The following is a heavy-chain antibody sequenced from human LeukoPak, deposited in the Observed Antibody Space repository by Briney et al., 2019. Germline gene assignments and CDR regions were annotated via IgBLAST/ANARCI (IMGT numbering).Heavy chain of an antibody. CDR3: ARSFSIRVDSPKNTGVVVTAFDY. D-gene: IGHD2-21*02. CDR2: INPNSGGT. J-gene: IGHJ4*02. Sequence: ASVKVSCKASGYTFTGYYMHWVRQAPGQGLEWMGRINPNSGGTNYAQKFQGRVTMTRDTSISTAYMELSRLRSDDTAVCYCARSFSIRVDSPKNTGVVVTAFDYWGQGTLVTVSS. CDR1: GYTFTGYY. V-gene: IGHV1-2*06.